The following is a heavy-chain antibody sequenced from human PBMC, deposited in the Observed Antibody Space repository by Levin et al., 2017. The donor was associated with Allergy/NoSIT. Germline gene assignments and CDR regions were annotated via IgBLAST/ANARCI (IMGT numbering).Heavy chain of an antibody. CDR2: ISWNSGSI. D-gene: IGHD5-24*01. J-gene: IGHJ4*02. CDR3: AKGVALHTSMIH. CDR1: GFTFDDYA. V-gene: IGHV3-9*01. Sequence: GGSLRLSCAASGFTFDDYAMHWVRQAPGKGLEWVSGISWNSGSIGYADSVKGRFTISRDNAKNSLYLQMNSLRAEDTALYYCAKGVALHTSMIHWGQGTLVTVSS.